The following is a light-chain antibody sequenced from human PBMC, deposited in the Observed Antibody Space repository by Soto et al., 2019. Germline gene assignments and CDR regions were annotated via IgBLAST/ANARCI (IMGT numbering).Light chain of an antibody. CDR1: QSISSY. J-gene: IGKJ4*01. CDR3: QQRANWPLT. Sequence: EIVLTQSPATLSLSPGERATLSCRASQSISSYLAWYQQRPGQVPRLLIYDASDRATGIPARFSGSGSGTDFTLTISSLEPEDFAVYYCQQRANWPLTFGGGTKVEIK. V-gene: IGKV3-11*01. CDR2: DAS.